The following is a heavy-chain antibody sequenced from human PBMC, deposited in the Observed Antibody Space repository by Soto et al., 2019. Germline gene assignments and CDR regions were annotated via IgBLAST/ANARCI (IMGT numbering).Heavy chain of an antibody. CDR2: INPNSGGT. V-gene: IGHV1-2*04. CDR1: GYTFICYY. J-gene: IGHJ6*02. D-gene: IGHD3-10*01. CDR3: ARVGGGLASLGYYGMDV. Sequence: GXSVKVYCXASGYTFICYYSHWVRQAPGQGLEWMGWINPNSGGTNYAQRFQVWVTMTRDRSISTAYMELSRLKSDDTAVYYCARVGGGLASLGYYGMDVWGQGTTVTVSS.